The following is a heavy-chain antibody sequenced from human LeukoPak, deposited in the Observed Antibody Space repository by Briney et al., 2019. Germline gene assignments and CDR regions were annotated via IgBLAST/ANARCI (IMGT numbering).Heavy chain of an antibody. Sequence: SETLSLTCTVSGGSISSTNYYCGWIRQPPGKGLEWIGYIYYSGSTNYNPSLKSRVTISVDTSKNQFSLKLSSVTAADTAVYYCARVPRNYYDSSGYYVDYWGQGTLVTVSS. D-gene: IGHD3-22*01. CDR3: ARVPRNYYDSSGYYVDY. CDR1: GGSISSTNYY. V-gene: IGHV4-61*05. J-gene: IGHJ4*02. CDR2: IYYSGST.